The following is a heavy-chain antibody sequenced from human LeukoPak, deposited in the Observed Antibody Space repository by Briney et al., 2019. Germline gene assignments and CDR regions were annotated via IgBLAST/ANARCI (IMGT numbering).Heavy chain of an antibody. D-gene: IGHD3-22*01. V-gene: IGHV1-24*01. CDR3: ATVHGGDYYDSSGYRTNWFDP. J-gene: IGHJ5*02. CDR1: GYTLTELS. Sequence: ASVKVSCKVSGYTLTELSMHWVRQAPGKGLEWMGGFDPEDGETIYAQKFQGRVTMTEDTSTGTAYMELSSLRSEDTAVYYCATVHGGDYYDSSGYRTNWFDPWGQGTLVTVSS. CDR2: FDPEDGET.